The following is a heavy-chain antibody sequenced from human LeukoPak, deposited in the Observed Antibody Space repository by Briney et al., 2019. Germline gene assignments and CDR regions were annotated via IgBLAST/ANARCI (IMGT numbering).Heavy chain of an antibody. Sequence: SETLSLTCTVSGGSISSYYWSWIRQPPGKGLEWIGYTYYSGSTNYNPSLKSRVTISVDTSKNQFSLKLSSVTAADTAVYYCARGGYYYDSSGSPGAFDIWGQGTMVTVSS. CDR1: GGSISSYY. V-gene: IGHV4-59*01. J-gene: IGHJ3*02. CDR3: ARGGYYYDSSGSPGAFDI. CDR2: TYYSGST. D-gene: IGHD3-22*01.